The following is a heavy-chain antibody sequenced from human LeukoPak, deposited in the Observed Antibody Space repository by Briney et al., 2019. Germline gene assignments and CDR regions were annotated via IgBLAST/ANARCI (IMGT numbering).Heavy chain of an antibody. Sequence: ASVKVSCKASGYTFTSYGISWVRQAPGQGLEWMGWISAYNGNTIYAQKLQDRVTMTTDTSTSTAYMELRSLRSDDTAVYYCARGHSSGWYGGEFDPWGQGTLVTVSS. CDR2: ISAYNGNT. D-gene: IGHD6-19*01. CDR3: ARGHSSGWYGGEFDP. CDR1: GYTFTSYG. J-gene: IGHJ5*02. V-gene: IGHV1-18*01.